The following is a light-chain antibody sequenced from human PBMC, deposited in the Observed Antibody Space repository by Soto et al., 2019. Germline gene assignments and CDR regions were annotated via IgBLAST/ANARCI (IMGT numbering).Light chain of an antibody. Sequence: QSALTQPASVSGSPGQSITISCTGTSSDVGAYNYVSWYQQYPGKAPKLIIYEVSNRPSGVSNRFSGSKSGNTASLTISGLQAEDEADYYCTSYTTSITLIFGGGTKLTVL. CDR2: EVS. CDR3: TSYTTSITLI. V-gene: IGLV2-14*01. J-gene: IGLJ2*01. CDR1: SSDVGAYNY.